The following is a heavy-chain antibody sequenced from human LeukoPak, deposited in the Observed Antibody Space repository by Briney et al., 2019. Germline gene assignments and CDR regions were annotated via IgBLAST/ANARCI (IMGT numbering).Heavy chain of an antibody. CDR2: IKSEIDGGTT. J-gene: IGHJ4*02. CDR3: TTDAITTTVVAPPDY. CDR1: GFTFTNAW. Sequence: MAGGSLRLSCAASGFTFTNAWMSWVRQAPGKGLEWVGRIKSEIDGGTTDYAAPVKGRLTISRDASKPTLYLQMNNLKTEDTAVYYCTTDAITTTVVAPPDYWGQGTLVTVSS. D-gene: IGHD3-22*01. V-gene: IGHV3-15*01.